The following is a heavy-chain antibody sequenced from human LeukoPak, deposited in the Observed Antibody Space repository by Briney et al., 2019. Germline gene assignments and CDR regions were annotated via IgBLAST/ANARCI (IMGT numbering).Heavy chain of an antibody. V-gene: IGHV2-5*02. J-gene: IGHJ4*02. CDR3: AHTISRLWFGELDY. CDR2: IYWDDDK. CDR1: GFSLSTSGVG. D-gene: IGHD3-10*01. Sequence: SGPTLVKPTQTLTLTCTFSGFSLSTSGVGVGWIRQPPGKALEWLAVIYWDDDKRYSPSLNSRLTITKDTSKNQVVLTMTNMDPVDTATYHCAHTISRLWFGELDYWGQGTLVTVSS.